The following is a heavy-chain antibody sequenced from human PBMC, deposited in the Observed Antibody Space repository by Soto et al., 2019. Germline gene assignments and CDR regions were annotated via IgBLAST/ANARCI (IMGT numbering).Heavy chain of an antibody. D-gene: IGHD3-22*01. Sequence: ASVKVSCKASGYTFTSYAMHSVRQAPGQRLEWMGWINAGNGNTKYSQKFQGRVTITRDTSASTAYMELSSLRSEDTAVYYCARNPRHYYDSSGYSWFDPWGQGTLVTVSS. CDR1: GYTFTSYA. V-gene: IGHV1-3*01. J-gene: IGHJ5*02. CDR2: INAGNGNT. CDR3: ARNPRHYYDSSGYSWFDP.